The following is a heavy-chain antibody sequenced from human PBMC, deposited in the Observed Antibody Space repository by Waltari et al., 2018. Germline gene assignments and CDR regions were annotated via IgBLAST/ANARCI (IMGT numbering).Heavy chain of an antibody. J-gene: IGHJ4*02. D-gene: IGHD3-3*01. CDR1: GFTFSSYG. CDR3: ARGFHHYDFWSGYSYDY. Sequence: QVQLVESGGGVVQPGRSLRLSCAASGFTFSSYGMHWVRQAPGKGLEWVAGIWYCGSNKYYADSVKGRFTISRDNSKNTLYLQMNSLRAEDTAVYYCARGFHHYDFWSGYSYDYWGQGTLVTVSS. V-gene: IGHV3-33*01. CDR2: IWYCGSNK.